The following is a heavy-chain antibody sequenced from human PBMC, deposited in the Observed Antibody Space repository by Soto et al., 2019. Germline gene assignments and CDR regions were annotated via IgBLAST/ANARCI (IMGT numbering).Heavy chain of an antibody. D-gene: IGHD3-10*01. V-gene: IGHV3-23*01. J-gene: IGHJ4*02. CDR2: ITDTGGDA. CDR3: VRGSKDSYPGSRIFDF. Sequence: GSLRLSCVASGLPLGTCAMRCIHQSPGAGLEWVSTITDTGGDAKYADSVRGRFAISRDNSKNTLYLQMSTLRAEDSAIYFCVRGSKDSYPGSRIFDFSGRGTLVTVSS. CDR1: GLPLGTCA.